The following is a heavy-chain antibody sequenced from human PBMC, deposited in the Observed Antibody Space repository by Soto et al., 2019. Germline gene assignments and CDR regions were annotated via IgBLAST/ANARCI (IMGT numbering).Heavy chain of an antibody. CDR3: ARILTATGGHFDS. CDR2: IFWDDDK. J-gene: IGHJ4*02. V-gene: IGHV2-5*02. Sequence: SGPTLVNPTQTLTLTCSFSGFSLTTSGVGVGWVRQSPEKALEWLALIFWDDDKRYSPSLRSRLTIAKDTSKNQVVLTLTNVEPVDTATYYCARILTATGGHFDSWGQGALVTVAS. D-gene: IGHD2-8*02. CDR1: GFSLTTSGVG.